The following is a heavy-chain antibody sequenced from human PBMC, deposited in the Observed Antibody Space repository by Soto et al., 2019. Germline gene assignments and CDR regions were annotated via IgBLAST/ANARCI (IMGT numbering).Heavy chain of an antibody. CDR2: INHSGST. Sequence: SETLSLTCAVYGGSFSGCYWSWIRQPPGKGLEWIGEINHSGSTNYNPSLKSRVTISVDTSKNQFSLKLSSVTAADTAVYYCARCSFGDYVTFRYWGQGTLVTVSS. CDR1: GGSFSGCY. D-gene: IGHD4-17*01. J-gene: IGHJ4*02. V-gene: IGHV4-34*01. CDR3: ARCSFGDYVTFRY.